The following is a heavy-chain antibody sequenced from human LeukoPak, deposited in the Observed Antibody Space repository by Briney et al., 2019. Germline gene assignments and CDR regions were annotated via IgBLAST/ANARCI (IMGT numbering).Heavy chain of an antibody. CDR2: IYTSGST. Sequence: SQTLSLTCTVSGGSISSGSYYWSWIRQPAGKGLEWIGRIYTSGSTNYNPSLKSRVTISVDTSKNQFSLKLSSVTAADTAVYYCARDAGYSSSWYVYWGQGTLVTVSS. D-gene: IGHD6-13*01. CDR1: GGSISSGSYY. CDR3: ARDAGYSSSWYVY. J-gene: IGHJ4*02. V-gene: IGHV4-61*02.